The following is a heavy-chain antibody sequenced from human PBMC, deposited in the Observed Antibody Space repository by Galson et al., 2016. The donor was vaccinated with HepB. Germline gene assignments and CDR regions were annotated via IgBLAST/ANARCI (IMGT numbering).Heavy chain of an antibody. CDR3: ARRGIYCSSTSCYADY. V-gene: IGHV3-48*02. Sequence: SLRLSCAASGFTFSSYSMNWVRQAPGKGLVWVSYISSSSSTIYSADSVRGRFTISRDNAKNSLYLQMNSLRDEDTAVYYCARRGIYCSSTSCYADYWGQGTLVTVSS. CDR1: GFTFSSYS. J-gene: IGHJ4*02. CDR2: ISSSSSTI. D-gene: IGHD2-2*01.